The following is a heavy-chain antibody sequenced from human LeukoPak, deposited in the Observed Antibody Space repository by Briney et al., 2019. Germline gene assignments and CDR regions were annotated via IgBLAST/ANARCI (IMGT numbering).Heavy chain of an antibody. CDR2: INHSGST. Sequence: PSETLSLTCAVYGGSFSGYYWSWIRQPPGKGLEWIGEINHSGSTNYNPSLKSRVTISVDTSKNQFSLKLSSVTAADTAVYYCARGLPSSGYYWFYYFDYWGQGTLVTVSS. J-gene: IGHJ4*02. CDR1: GGSFSGYY. D-gene: IGHD3-22*01. V-gene: IGHV4-34*01. CDR3: ARGLPSSGYYWFYYFDY.